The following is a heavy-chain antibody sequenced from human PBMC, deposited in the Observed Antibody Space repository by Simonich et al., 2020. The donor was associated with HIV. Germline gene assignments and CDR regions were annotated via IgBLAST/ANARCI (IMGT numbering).Heavy chain of an antibody. V-gene: IGHV4-34*01. Sequence: QVQLQQWGAGLLKPSETLSLTCAVYGESFIGDYWTWIRQPPEKGLEWIGEINHRGSTNYLPSLKSRVTISVDTSNNQFSLTLNSVTAADTAVYYCARGRSPTVNTFDIWGLGTMVTVSS. CDR3: ARGRSPTVNTFDI. CDR1: GESFIGDY. J-gene: IGHJ3*02. CDR2: INHRGST. D-gene: IGHD4-17*01.